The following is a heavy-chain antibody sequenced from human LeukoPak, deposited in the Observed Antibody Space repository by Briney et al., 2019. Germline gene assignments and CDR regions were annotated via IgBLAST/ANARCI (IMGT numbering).Heavy chain of an antibody. CDR1: GYTFTSYG. Sequence: GASVKVSCKASGYTFTSYGISWVRQAPGQGLEWMGWISAYNGNTNYAQKLQGRVTMTTDTSTSTAYMELRSLRSDDTAVYYCARDRYCSSTSCYRNAFDIWGQGTMVTVSS. CDR2: ISAYNGNT. D-gene: IGHD2-2*02. V-gene: IGHV1-18*01. CDR3: ARDRYCSSTSCYRNAFDI. J-gene: IGHJ3*02.